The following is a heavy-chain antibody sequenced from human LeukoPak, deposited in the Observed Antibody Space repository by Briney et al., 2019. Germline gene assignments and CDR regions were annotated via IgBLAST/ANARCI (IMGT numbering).Heavy chain of an antibody. D-gene: IGHD6-13*01. J-gene: IGHJ6*02. CDR3: AKAYSSSWYPDYGMDV. V-gene: IGHV3-43*02. CDR1: GFTFDDYA. Sequence: GGSLRLSCAASGFTFDDYAMEWVRQAPGKGLEWVSLISGDGGSTYYADSVKGRFTISRDKSNNSLYLQMKSLRTDDTALYFCAKAYSSSWYPDYGMDVWGQGTTVTVSS. CDR2: ISGDGGST.